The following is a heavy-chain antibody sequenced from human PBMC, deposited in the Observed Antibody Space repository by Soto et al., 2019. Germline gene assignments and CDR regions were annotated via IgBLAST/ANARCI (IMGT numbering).Heavy chain of an antibody. Sequence: QVQLGESGGGVVQPGRSLRLSCAASGFTFSSYGMHWVRQASGKGLEWVAVLWYDASNKYYADSVKGPFTISRDNSKNTLYLQMNSLRAEDTAVYYCARRYSGYDYPFDYWGQGTLVTVSS. J-gene: IGHJ4*02. D-gene: IGHD5-12*01. V-gene: IGHV3-33*01. CDR3: ARRYSGYDYPFDY. CDR2: LWYDASNK. CDR1: GFTFSSYG.